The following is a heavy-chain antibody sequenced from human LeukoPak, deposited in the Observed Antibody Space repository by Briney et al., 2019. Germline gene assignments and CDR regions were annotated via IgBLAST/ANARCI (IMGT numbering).Heavy chain of an antibody. CDR1: NYSISNSLY. J-gene: IGHJ6*03. Sequence: PSETLSLTCSGSNYSISNSLYWGWLRQPPGKGLEWMGSIYRSGSTFYNPSLKSRVTISLDTSKNQFSLKLSSVTAADTAVYFCARGTYGYYMDVWGKGTTVTVSS. D-gene: IGHD4-17*01. V-gene: IGHV4-38-2*02. CDR3: ARGTYGYYMDV. CDR2: IYRSGST.